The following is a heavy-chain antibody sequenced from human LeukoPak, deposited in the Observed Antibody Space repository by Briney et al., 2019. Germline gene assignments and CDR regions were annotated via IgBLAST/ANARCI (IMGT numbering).Heavy chain of an antibody. Sequence: GGSLRLSCAASGFTFSSYEMNWVRQAPGKGLEWVSYISSSGSTIYYADSVKGRFTISRDHAKNSLYLQMNSLRAEDTAVYYCARALFNDYVWGSYSDYWGQGTLVTVSS. CDR3: ARALFNDYVWGSYSDY. D-gene: IGHD3-16*01. CDR2: ISSSGSTI. CDR1: GFTFSSYE. J-gene: IGHJ4*02. V-gene: IGHV3-48*03.